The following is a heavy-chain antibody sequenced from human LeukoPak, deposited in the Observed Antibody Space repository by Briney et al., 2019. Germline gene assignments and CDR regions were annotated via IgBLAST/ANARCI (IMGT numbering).Heavy chain of an antibody. CDR2: ISADGGST. CDR1: GFIFRNYA. V-gene: IGHV3-43*02. J-gene: IGHJ4*02. Sequence: GGSLRLSCAASGFIFRNYAMRWVRQAPGKGLEWVSLISADGGSTFSADSVKGRFSISRDNSKNSLYLQMNSLRSEDTAMYYCAKESGKFDYWGQGTLVAVSS. CDR3: AKESGKFDY.